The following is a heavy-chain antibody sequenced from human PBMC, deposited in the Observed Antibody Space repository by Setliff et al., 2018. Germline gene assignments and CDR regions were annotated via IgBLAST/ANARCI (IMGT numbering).Heavy chain of an antibody. V-gene: IGHV4-61*02. CDR2: IYTDRST. Sequence: PSETLSLTCTVSGDSISRAMYYWSWLRQSAGKGLECIGRIYTDRSTKYNPSLNSRVTLLIDTAKNQISLRLSSVTAADTAVYFCARVTGFSYMDVWGKGTTVTVSS. CDR3: ARVTGFSYMDV. J-gene: IGHJ6*03. D-gene: IGHD3-3*01. CDR1: GDSISRAMYY.